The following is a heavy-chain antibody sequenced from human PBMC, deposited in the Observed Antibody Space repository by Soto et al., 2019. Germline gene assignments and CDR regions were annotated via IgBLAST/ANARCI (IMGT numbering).Heavy chain of an antibody. CDR3: ARDLVVVPAAMIRHYYYMDV. CDR2: IYSGGST. CDR1: GFTVSSNY. D-gene: IGHD2-2*01. V-gene: IGHV3-66*01. Sequence: GGSLRLSCAASGFTVSSNYMSWVRQAPGKGLEWVSVIYSGGSTYYADSVKGRFTISRDNSKNTLYLQMNSLRAEDTAVYYCARDLVVVPAAMIRHYYYMDVWGKGTTVTVSS. J-gene: IGHJ6*03.